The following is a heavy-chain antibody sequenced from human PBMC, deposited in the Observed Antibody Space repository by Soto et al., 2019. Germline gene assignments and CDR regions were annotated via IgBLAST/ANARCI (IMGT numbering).Heavy chain of an antibody. V-gene: IGHV4-4*02. CDR3: ARAAIAARRYFDY. CDR2: IYHSGST. D-gene: IGHD6-6*01. J-gene: IGHJ4*02. CDR1: GGSISSSNW. Sequence: SEPLSLTCAVSGGSISSSNWWSWVRQPPGKGLEWIGEIYHSGSTNYNPSLKSRVTISVDKSKNQFSLKLSSVTAADTAVYYCARAAIAARRYFDYWGQGTLVTVSS.